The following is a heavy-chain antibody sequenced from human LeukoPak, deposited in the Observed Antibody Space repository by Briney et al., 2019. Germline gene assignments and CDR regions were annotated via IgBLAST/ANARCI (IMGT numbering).Heavy chain of an antibody. J-gene: IGHJ4*02. V-gene: IGHV3-73*01. CDR1: GFTFSGSA. D-gene: IGHD3-3*02. Sequence: PGGSLKLSCAASGFTFSGSAMRWVRQASGKGLEWVGRIRSKANSYATAYAASVKGRFTISRDDSKNTAYLQMNSLKTEDTAVYYCTGIGFDYWGQGTLVTVSS. CDR3: TGIGFDY. CDR2: IRSKANSYAT.